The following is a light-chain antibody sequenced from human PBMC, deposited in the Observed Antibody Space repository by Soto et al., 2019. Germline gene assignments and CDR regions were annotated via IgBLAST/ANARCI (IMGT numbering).Light chain of an antibody. V-gene: IGLV2-14*01. Sequence: QSVLTQPASVSGSPGQSITISCTGTSSDVGAYNYVSWYQHHPGKAPKLMIYEVSNRPSGVSNRFSGSKSDNTASLSISGLQAEDEADYYCTSYTSSSTYVFGTGTKLTV. J-gene: IGLJ1*01. CDR1: SSDVGAYNY. CDR3: TSYTSSSTYV. CDR2: EVS.